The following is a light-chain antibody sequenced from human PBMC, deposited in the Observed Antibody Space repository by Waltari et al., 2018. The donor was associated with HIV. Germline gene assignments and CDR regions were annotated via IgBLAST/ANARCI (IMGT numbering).Light chain of an antibody. J-gene: IGLJ2*01. CDR1: TLPQKF. Sequence: SDEVTQTPSVSVSPAQTARSTCSGETLPQKFVYWYQQKPGQAPVVVIYKDNERPSGIPERFSGSSSGTRATLTISGVQAEDEADYYCQSADSSGTSFGGGTKLTVL. CDR3: QSADSSGTS. V-gene: IGLV3-25*03. CDR2: KDN.